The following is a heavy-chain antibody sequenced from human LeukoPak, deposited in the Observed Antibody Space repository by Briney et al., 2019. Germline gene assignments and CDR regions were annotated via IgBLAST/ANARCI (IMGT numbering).Heavy chain of an antibody. V-gene: IGHV5-51*01. D-gene: IGHD6-13*01. Sequence: GESLKISCKGSGYSFTSYWIGWVRQMPGKGLEWMGTIYPGDSDTRYSPSFQGQVTISADKSISTAYLQWSSLKASDTAMYYCAITHPYSRNWFDPWGQGTLVTVSS. CDR1: GYSFTSYW. CDR3: AITHPYSRNWFDP. J-gene: IGHJ5*02. CDR2: IYPGDSDT.